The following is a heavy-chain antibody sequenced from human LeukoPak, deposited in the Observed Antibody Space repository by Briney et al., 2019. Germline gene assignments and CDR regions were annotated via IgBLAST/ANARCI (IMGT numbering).Heavy chain of an antibody. Sequence: SVKVSCKASGGTFSSYAISWVRQAPGQGLEWMGGIIPIFGTANYAQKFQGRVTITADESTSTAYMELSSLRSEDTAVYYCASGGYYYDSSGYYDYWGQGTLVTVSS. CDR2: IIPIFGTA. D-gene: IGHD3-22*01. CDR3: ASGGYYYDSSGYYDY. CDR1: GGTFSSYA. J-gene: IGHJ4*02. V-gene: IGHV1-69*13.